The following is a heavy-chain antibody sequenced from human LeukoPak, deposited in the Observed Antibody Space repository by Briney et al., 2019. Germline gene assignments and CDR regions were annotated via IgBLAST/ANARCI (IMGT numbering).Heavy chain of an antibody. CDR3: ARGVLGYYYYYTDL. CDR2: MNPKSGDT. Sequence: GASVKVSCKASRSTFKTYDIIWVRQASGQGLEWMGWMNPKSGDTVCAETFQARVTMTRNISMNTAYMELSNLKSEDTAIYYCARGVLGYYYYYTDLWGEGTTVTVSS. V-gene: IGHV1-8*01. CDR1: RSTFKTYD. J-gene: IGHJ6*03. D-gene: IGHD2-8*02.